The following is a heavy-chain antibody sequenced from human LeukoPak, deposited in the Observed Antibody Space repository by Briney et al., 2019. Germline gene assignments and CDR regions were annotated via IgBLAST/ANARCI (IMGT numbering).Heavy chain of an antibody. J-gene: IGHJ4*02. V-gene: IGHV4-39*07. CDR1: GGSISSSSYY. CDR3: ARTDSSGYTTDY. D-gene: IGHD3-22*01. Sequence: SETLSLTRTVSGGSISSSSYYWGWIRQPPGNGLEWIGSIYYSGSTYYNPSLKSRVTISVDTSKNQFSLKLSSVTAADTAVYYCARTDSSGYTTDYWGQGTLVTVSS. CDR2: IYYSGST.